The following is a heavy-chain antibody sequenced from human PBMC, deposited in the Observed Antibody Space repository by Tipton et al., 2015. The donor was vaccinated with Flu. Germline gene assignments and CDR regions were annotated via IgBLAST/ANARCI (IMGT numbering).Heavy chain of an antibody. CDR1: GGSISSSSHY. CDR3: ARDLWNDRRAYYYYGVDV. CDR2: IYYSGTT. J-gene: IGHJ6*02. V-gene: IGHV4-39*07. Sequence: TLSLTCTVSGGSISSSSHYWSWIRQPPGKGLEWIGSIYYSGTTYYNPSLKSRVTISVDSSKNEFSLTLASLTAADTAVYYCARDLWNDRRAYYYYGVDVWGQGTTVTVSS. D-gene: IGHD1-1*01.